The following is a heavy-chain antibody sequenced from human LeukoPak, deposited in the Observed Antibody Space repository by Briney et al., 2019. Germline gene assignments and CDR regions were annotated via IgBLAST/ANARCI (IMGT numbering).Heavy chain of an antibody. D-gene: IGHD6-13*01. V-gene: IGHV4-59*01. CDR2: IYYSGST. Sequence: SETLSLTCTVSGGSISSYYWSWIRQPPGKGLEWIGYIYYSGSTNYNPSLKSRVTISVDTSKNQFSLKLSSVTAADTAVYYCASSIAAAGMVYMDVWGEGTTVTVSS. J-gene: IGHJ6*03. CDR1: GGSISSYY. CDR3: ASSIAAAGMVYMDV.